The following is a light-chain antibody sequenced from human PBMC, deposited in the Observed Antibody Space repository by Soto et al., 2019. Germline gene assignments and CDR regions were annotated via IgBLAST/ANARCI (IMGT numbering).Light chain of an antibody. CDR3: QHYGSSPPDT. V-gene: IGKV3-20*01. CDR2: GTS. CDR1: QSVSTKY. Sequence: EIVLPQSPGTLSLSPGERATLSCRASQSVSTKYVAWYRQKPGQAPSLLIYGTSNRAAGVPDRFSATGSGTDFSLTISRLQPEDFAVYYCQHYGSSPPDTFGQGTKLEIK. J-gene: IGKJ2*01.